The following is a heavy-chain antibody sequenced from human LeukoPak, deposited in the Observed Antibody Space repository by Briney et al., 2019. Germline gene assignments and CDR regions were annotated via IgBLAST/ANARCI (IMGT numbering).Heavy chain of an antibody. CDR1: SSPISSHY. CDR2: IHYSGST. CDR3: ARDTGLDFDY. Sequence: SETLSLTCTVSSSPISSHYWTWIRKPPGKGLEWIGYIHYSGSTNYSPSLESRVTISIDTSKNHFSLKLTSVTAADTAVYYCARDTGLDFDYWGQGALVTVSS. J-gene: IGHJ4*02. V-gene: IGHV4-59*11. D-gene: IGHD2-8*02.